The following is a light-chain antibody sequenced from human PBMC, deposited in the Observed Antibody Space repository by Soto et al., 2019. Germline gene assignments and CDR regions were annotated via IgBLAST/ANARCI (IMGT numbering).Light chain of an antibody. CDR1: QSINNW. V-gene: IGKV1-5*01. CDR2: DAS. CDR3: QQYYSYWT. Sequence: DIQMTQSPSTLSASVGDRVTITCRASQSINNWLAWYQQRPGKAPNLLIYDASSLERGVPSRFTGSGSGTEFTLTISSLQLDDFATYYCQQYYSYWTFGQGTKVDIK. J-gene: IGKJ1*01.